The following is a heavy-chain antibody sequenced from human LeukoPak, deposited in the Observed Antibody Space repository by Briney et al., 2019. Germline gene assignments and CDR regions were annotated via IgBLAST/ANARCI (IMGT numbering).Heavy chain of an antibody. CDR2: ISWNSGSI. Sequence: LPGGSLRLSCAASGFTFDDYAMHWVRQAPGKGLEWVSGISWNSGSIGYADSVKGRFTISRDNAKNSLYLQMNSLRAEDTALYYCAKDGGDYLTFCHYWGQGTLVTVSS. J-gene: IGHJ4*02. CDR3: AKDGGDYLTFCHY. D-gene: IGHD4-17*01. CDR1: GFTFDDYA. V-gene: IGHV3-9*01.